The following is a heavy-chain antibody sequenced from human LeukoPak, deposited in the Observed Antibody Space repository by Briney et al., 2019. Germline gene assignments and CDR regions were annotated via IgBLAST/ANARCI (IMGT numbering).Heavy chain of an antibody. J-gene: IGHJ4*02. V-gene: IGHV4-34*01. CDR3: ATGQGMVTTH. D-gene: IGHD4-17*01. Sequence: PSETLSLTCAVSGGSFSGYYWTWIRQPPGKGLEWIGEINHSGSANYNPSLKSRVTISLDTSKKQFSLKLSSVTAADTAVYYCATGQGMVTTHWGQGTLVTVSS. CDR2: INHSGSA. CDR1: GGSFSGYY.